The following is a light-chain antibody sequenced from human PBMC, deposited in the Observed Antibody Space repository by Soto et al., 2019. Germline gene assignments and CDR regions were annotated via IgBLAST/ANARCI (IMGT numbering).Light chain of an antibody. J-gene: IGKJ5*01. Sequence: DIPLTQSPSFLSASVGDRVTITCRASQGISSYLAWYQQKPGKAPKLLIYAASTLQSGVPLRFSGSGSGTSFTLTISSLQPEDSAVYYCQQRHMWPITFGQGTRLEIK. CDR2: AAS. V-gene: IGKV1-9*01. CDR1: QGISSY. CDR3: QQRHMWPIT.